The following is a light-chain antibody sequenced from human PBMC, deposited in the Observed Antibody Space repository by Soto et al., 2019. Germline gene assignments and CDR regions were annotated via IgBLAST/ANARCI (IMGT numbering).Light chain of an antibody. V-gene: IGKV3-20*01. J-gene: IGKJ1*01. CDR1: QSVSSSY. Sequence: EIVLTQSPGTLSLSPGERATLSCRASQSVSSSYLAWYQQKPGQAPRLLIYGASNRATGIPDRFSGSGSGTDFTLTISRLEPEDFAVYYCQQSYSTPPGTFGQGTKVDIK. CDR2: GAS. CDR3: QQSYSTPPGT.